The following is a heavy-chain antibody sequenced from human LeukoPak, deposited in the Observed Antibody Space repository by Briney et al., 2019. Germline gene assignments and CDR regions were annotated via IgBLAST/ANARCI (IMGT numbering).Heavy chain of an antibody. J-gene: IGHJ4*02. CDR3: ARGLKYCSGGSCYVSY. Sequence: GGTLRLSCAVSGFTFSSYWMHWVRHAPAKGLVWVSRINSDGSSKSYADSAKRRLTISRANAKNTLYLQMTVLRGEDTAADYCARGLKYCSGGSCYVSYWGQGTLVTVSS. D-gene: IGHD2-15*01. V-gene: IGHV3-74*01. CDR1: GFTFSSYW. CDR2: INSDGSSK.